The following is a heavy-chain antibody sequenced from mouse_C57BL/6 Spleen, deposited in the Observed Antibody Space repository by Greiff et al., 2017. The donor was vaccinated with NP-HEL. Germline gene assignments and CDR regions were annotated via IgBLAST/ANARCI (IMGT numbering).Heavy chain of an antibody. CDR3: ARWDYYGSRYFDV. J-gene: IGHJ1*03. V-gene: IGHV1-20*01. D-gene: IGHD1-1*01. CDR1: GYSFTGYF. Sequence: EVHLVESGPELVKPGDSVKISCKASGYSFTGYFMNWVMQSHGKSLEWIGRINPYNGDTFYNQKFKGKATLTVDKSSSTAHMELRSLTSEDSAVYYCARWDYYGSRYFDVWGTGTTVTVSS. CDR2: INPYNGDT.